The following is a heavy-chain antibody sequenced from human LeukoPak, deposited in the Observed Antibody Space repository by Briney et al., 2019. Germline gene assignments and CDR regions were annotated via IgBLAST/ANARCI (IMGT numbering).Heavy chain of an antibody. CDR3: AKDHRDFWSGSCMDV. Sequence: GGSLRLSCAASGFTFDDYAMHWVRQAPGKGLEWVSGISWNSGSIGYADSVKGRFTISRDNAKNSLYLQMNSLRAEVTALYYCAKDHRDFWSGSCMDVWGQGTTVTVSS. D-gene: IGHD3-3*01. J-gene: IGHJ6*02. CDR2: ISWNSGSI. V-gene: IGHV3-9*01. CDR1: GFTFDDYA.